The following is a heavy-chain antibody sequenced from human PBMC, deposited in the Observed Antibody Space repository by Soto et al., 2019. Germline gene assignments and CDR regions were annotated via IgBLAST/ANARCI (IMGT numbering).Heavy chain of an antibody. CDR2: IYYSGST. Sequence: SETLSLTCTVSGGYIRGSGYYWGWIRQPPGKGLEWIGSIYYSGSTYYNPSLKSRVTISVDTSKNQFSLKLSSVTAADTAVYYCARTGILITFGVGAFDIWGQGTMVTVSS. CDR3: ARTGILITFGVGAFDI. CDR1: GGYIRGSGYY. V-gene: IGHV4-39*01. D-gene: IGHD3-16*01. J-gene: IGHJ3*02.